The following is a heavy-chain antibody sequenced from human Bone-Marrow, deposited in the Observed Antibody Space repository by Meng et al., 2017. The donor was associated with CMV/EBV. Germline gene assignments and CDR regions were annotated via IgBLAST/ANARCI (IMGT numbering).Heavy chain of an antibody. J-gene: IGHJ4*02. CDR1: GYTFTGYY. CDR3: ARKTMVRGSPFDY. Sequence: ASVKVSCKASGYTFTGYYMHWVRQAPGQGLEWMGWINPNSGGTNYAQKFQGRVTMTTDTSTSTAYMELRSLRSDDTAVYYCARKTMVRGSPFDYWGQGTLVTVSS. D-gene: IGHD3-10*01. CDR2: INPNSGGT. V-gene: IGHV1-2*02.